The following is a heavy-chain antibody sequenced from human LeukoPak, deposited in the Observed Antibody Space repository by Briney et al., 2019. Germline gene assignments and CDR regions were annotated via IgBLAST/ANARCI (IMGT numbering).Heavy chain of an antibody. CDR2: ISYDGSNK. Sequence: GGSLRLSCAASGFTFSSYAMHWVRQAPGKGLEWVAVISYDGSNKYYADSVKGRFTISRDNSKNTLYLQMNSLRAEDTAVYYCARGTVAATYYYYGMDVWGKGTTVTVSS. CDR1: GFTFSSYA. CDR3: ARGTVAATYYYYGMDV. J-gene: IGHJ6*04. V-gene: IGHV3-30*04. D-gene: IGHD2-15*01.